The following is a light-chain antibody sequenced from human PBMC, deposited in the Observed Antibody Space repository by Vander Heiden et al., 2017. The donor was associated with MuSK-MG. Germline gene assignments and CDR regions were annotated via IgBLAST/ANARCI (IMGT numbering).Light chain of an antibody. CDR1: QRTGTYF. Sequence: EVVLTQSPGTLSLSPGERATLSCRASQRTGTYFLAWYQQSPGQAPRLLIYATSKRASGIPDRFSGSGSGTDFTLTINRLEPEDSAVYYCQHYGNPPLTFGGGTSVEIK. V-gene: IGKV3-20*01. CDR3: QHYGNPPLT. CDR2: ATS. J-gene: IGKJ4*01.